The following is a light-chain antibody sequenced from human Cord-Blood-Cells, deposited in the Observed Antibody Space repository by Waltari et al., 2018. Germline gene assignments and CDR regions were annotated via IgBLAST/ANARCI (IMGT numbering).Light chain of an antibody. CDR1: QDISNY. J-gene: IGKJ2*03. V-gene: IGKV1-33*01. CDR3: QQYDNLAYS. CDR2: DAS. Sequence: DIQMTQSPSSLSASVGDRVTITCQASQDISNYLNWYQQKPGKAPKLLIYDASNLETGVPSRFSGSGSGTEFTCTIRSLQPEDIATYYCQQYDNLAYSFGQGTKLEIK.